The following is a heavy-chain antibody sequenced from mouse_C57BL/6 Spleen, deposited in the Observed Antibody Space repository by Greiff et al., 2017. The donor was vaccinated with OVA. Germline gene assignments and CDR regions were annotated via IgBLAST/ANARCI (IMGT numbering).Heavy chain of an antibody. CDR1: GYAFSSYW. V-gene: IGHV1-80*01. J-gene: IGHJ1*03. D-gene: IGHD2-4*01. CDR3: ASYSDYAYFDV. Sequence: VQLQQSGAELVKPGASVKISCTASGYAFSSYWMNWVRQRPGKGLEWIGQIYPGDGATNYNGKFKGKATLTADKSSSTAYMHLSSLNSEDSAVYFCASYSDYAYFDVWGTGTTVTVS. CDR2: IYPGDGAT.